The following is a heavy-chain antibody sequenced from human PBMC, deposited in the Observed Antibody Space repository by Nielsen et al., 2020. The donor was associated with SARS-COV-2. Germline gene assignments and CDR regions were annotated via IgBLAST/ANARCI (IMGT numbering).Heavy chain of an antibody. V-gene: IGHV3-7*01. CDR2: IKHDGSEQ. CDR1: GFTFRNYA. J-gene: IGHJ4*02. Sequence: GGSLRLSCAASGFTFRNYAMSWVRQAPGKGLEWLANIKHDGSEQYYVDSVKGRFTMSRDNAKNLLYLQMNSLRDDDTAVYYCARDSYIVPTNYYFDYWGQGALVTVSS. CDR3: ARDSYIVPTNYYFDY. D-gene: IGHD5-12*01.